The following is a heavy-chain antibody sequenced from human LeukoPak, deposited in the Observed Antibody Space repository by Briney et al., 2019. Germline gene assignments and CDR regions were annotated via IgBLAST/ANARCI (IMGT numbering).Heavy chain of an antibody. Sequence: SQTLSLTCTVSGGSISNGGYYWSWIRQPPGKGLEWIGYIYHSGSTYYNPSLKSRVTVSVDRSKNQFSLKLSSVTAADTAVYYCSITLVVPAAIEPRFDYWGQGTLVTVSS. CDR3: SITLVVPAAIEPRFDY. CDR2: IYHSGST. J-gene: IGHJ4*02. D-gene: IGHD2-2*02. CDR1: GGSISNGGYY. V-gene: IGHV4-30-2*01.